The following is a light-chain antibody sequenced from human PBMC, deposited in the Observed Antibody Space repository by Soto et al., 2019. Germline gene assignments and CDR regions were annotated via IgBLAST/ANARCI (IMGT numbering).Light chain of an antibody. CDR1: QDITIY. J-gene: IGKJ3*01. CDR3: QHYENLPFT. V-gene: IGKV1-33*01. Sequence: DIQMTQSPPSLSASVGDRVTITCQASQDITIYLNWDQQRPGRAPKLLLYDASTLETGVPSSFSDSGSGTVFTCTITSLQPEDSATYYCQHYENLPFTFGPGPKVAI. CDR2: DAS.